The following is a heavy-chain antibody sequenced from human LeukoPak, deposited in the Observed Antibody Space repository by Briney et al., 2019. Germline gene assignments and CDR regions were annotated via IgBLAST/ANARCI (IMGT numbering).Heavy chain of an antibody. CDR2: INPNSGGT. Sequence: ASVKVSCKASGYTFTGYYMHWVRQAPGQGLGWMGWINPNSGGTNYAQEFQGRVTMTRDTSISTAYMELSRLRSDDTAVYYCARVTGIYGSGNYWGQGTLVTVSS. CDR3: ARVTGIYGSGNY. CDR1: GYTFTGYY. J-gene: IGHJ4*02. D-gene: IGHD3-10*01. V-gene: IGHV1-2*02.